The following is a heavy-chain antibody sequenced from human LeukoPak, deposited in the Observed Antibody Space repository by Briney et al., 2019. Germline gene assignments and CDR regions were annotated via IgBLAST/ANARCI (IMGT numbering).Heavy chain of an antibody. CDR2: IYYTGGT. Sequence: SETLSLTCTVSGGSIASNYWTWIRHPPGKGLEYIGYIYYTGGTNYNPSLKSRVTISVDTSNNQFSLKLTSVTAADTAVYFCAKYGNSGWVIDNWGQGTLVTVSS. V-gene: IGHV4-59*08. J-gene: IGHJ4*02. CDR3: AKYGNSGWVIDN. CDR1: GGSIASNY. D-gene: IGHD6-19*01.